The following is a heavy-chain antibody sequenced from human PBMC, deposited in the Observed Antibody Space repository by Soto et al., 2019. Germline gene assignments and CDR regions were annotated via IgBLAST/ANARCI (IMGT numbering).Heavy chain of an antibody. J-gene: IGHJ4*02. Sequence: GGSLRLSCAASGFTFSSYWMSWVRQAPGKGLEWVANIKQDGSEKYYVDSVKGRFTISRDNAKNSLYLQMNSLRAEDTAVYYCARLRGFLTGYYMPLDYWGQGTLVTVSS. CDR2: IKQDGSEK. CDR3: ARLRGFLTGYYMPLDY. CDR1: GFTFSSYW. V-gene: IGHV3-7*01. D-gene: IGHD3-9*01.